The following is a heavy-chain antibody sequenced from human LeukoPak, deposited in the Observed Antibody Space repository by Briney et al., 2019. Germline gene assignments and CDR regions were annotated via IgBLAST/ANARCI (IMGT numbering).Heavy chain of an antibody. V-gene: IGHV3-23*01. CDR2: ISGSGGST. Sequence: GGSLRLSCAASGFTFSSYAMSWVRQAPGKGLEWVSAISGSGGSTYYAGSVKGRFTISRDNSKNTLYLQMNSLRAEDTAVYYCAKDGPYYYGSGSYYNDYFDYWGQGTLVTVSS. J-gene: IGHJ4*02. CDR3: AKDGPYYYGSGSYYNDYFDY. CDR1: GFTFSSYA. D-gene: IGHD3-10*01.